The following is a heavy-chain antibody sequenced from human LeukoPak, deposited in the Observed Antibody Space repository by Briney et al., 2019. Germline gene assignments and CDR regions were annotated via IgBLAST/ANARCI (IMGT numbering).Heavy chain of an antibody. CDR3: VRESITGHRDFDY. D-gene: IGHD1-20*01. J-gene: IGHJ4*02. V-gene: IGHV3-48*01. Sequence: PGGSLRLSCAASGFAFSSYSMNWARQAPGRGLEWISYISSGSRTIYYADSVEGRFTISRDNGKNSLYLLLNSLRADDTAVYFCVRESITGHRDFDYWGQRTLITVSS. CDR1: GFAFSSYS. CDR2: ISSGSRTI.